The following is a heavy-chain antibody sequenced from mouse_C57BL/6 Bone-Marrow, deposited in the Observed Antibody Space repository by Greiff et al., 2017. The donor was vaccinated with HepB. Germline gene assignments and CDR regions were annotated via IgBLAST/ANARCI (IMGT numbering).Heavy chain of an antibody. CDR2: INYDGSST. Sequence: EVKLVESEGGLVQPGSSMKLSCTASGFTFSDYYMAWVRQVPEKGLEWVANINYDGSSTYYLDSLKSRFIISRDTAENILYLQMSSLKSEDTATYYCARGRGTTVVGDFDYWGQGTTLTVSS. CDR3: ARGRGTTVVGDFDY. J-gene: IGHJ2*01. D-gene: IGHD1-1*01. V-gene: IGHV5-16*01. CDR1: GFTFSDYY.